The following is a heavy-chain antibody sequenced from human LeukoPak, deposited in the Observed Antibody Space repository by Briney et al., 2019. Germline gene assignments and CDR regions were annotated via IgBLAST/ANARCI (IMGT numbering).Heavy chain of an antibody. J-gene: IGHJ4*02. Sequence: GGSLRLSCAASGFTFSSYWMSWVRQAPGKGLEWVANIKQDGSEKYYVDSVKGRFTISRDNAKNSLYLQMNSLRAEDTAVYYCAREVPGYYGSGSFDYWGQGTLVTVSS. CDR2: IKQDGSEK. CDR1: GFTFSSYW. V-gene: IGHV3-7*01. D-gene: IGHD3-10*01. CDR3: AREVPGYYGSGSFDY.